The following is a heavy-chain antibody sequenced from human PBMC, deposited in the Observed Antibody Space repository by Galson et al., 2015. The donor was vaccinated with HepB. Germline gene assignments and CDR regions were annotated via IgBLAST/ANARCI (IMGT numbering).Heavy chain of an antibody. CDR3: ARSLHRGASAYCTGGSCYGGAFDI. CDR2: IYYSRST. D-gene: IGHD2-15*01. CDR1: AGSITTNY. J-gene: IGHJ3*02. Sequence: TLSLTCTVFAGSITTNYWSWIRQSPGKGLEWIGYIYYSRSTKYNPSLKSRVTISVDTSKNQFSLNLNSVTDTDTAMYYCARSLHRGASAYCTGGSCYGGAFDIWGQGTMVTVSS. V-gene: IGHV4-59*01.